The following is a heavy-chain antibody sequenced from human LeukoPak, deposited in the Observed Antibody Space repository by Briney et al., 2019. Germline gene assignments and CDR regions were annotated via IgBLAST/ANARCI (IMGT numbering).Heavy chain of an antibody. V-gene: IGHV3-11*01. CDR1: GFTFSDYY. J-gene: IGHJ4*02. D-gene: IGHD3-10*01. Sequence: GGSLRLSCAASGFTFSDYYMSWIRQAPGKGLEWVSYISSSGSTIYYADSVKGRFTISRDNAKNSLYLQMNSLRAEDTAVYYCAREEVTMVRGVITNGVFDYWAREPWSPSPQ. CDR3: AREEVTMVRGVITNGVFDY. CDR2: ISSSGSTI.